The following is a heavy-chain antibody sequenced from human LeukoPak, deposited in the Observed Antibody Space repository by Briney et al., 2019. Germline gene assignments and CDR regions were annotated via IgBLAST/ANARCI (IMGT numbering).Heavy chain of an antibody. CDR2: VRYDGSAK. CDR3: AALHTGTFIDY. J-gene: IGHJ4*02. CDR1: GFSFSGYG. D-gene: IGHD4-17*01. Sequence: PGGSLRLSCAASGFSFSGYGMHWIRQVPGKGLERVSFVRYDGSAKFHTDSVKGRFAISRDNSKNTLSLQMNRLRDEDTAVYYCAALHTGTFIDYWGQGTLVTVSS. V-gene: IGHV3-30*02.